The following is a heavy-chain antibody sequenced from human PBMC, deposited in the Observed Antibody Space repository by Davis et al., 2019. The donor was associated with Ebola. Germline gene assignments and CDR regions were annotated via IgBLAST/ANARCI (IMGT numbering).Heavy chain of an antibody. CDR3: ARDLGTTVTTRGSGWGFDY. Sequence: SVKVSCKASGGSFSTYTISWVRQAPGQGLEWMGEIIPIFGTANFAQQFQGRVTITADESTTTAYMELSSLTSEDTAVYYCARDLGTTVTTRGSGWGFDYWGQGTLVTVSS. CDR2: IIPIFGTA. CDR1: GGSFSTYT. V-gene: IGHV1-69*13. D-gene: IGHD4-17*01. J-gene: IGHJ4*02.